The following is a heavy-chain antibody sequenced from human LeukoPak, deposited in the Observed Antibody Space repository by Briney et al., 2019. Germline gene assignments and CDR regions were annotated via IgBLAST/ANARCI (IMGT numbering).Heavy chain of an antibody. V-gene: IGHV3-23*01. CDR2: ISGSGGST. CDR3: AKGVVVVPAAIDY. CDR1: GFTFDDYA. D-gene: IGHD2-2*01. J-gene: IGHJ4*02. Sequence: GGSLRLSCAASGFTFDDYAMSWVRQAPGKGLEWVSAISGSGGSTYYADSVKGRFTISRDNSKNTLYLQMNSLRAEDTAVYYCAKGVVVVPAAIDYWGQGTLVTVSS.